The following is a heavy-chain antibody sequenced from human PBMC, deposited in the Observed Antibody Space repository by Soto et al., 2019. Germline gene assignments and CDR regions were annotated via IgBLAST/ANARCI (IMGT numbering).Heavy chain of an antibody. D-gene: IGHD1-26*01. J-gene: IGHJ4*02. CDR3: ARGLGLYYFDY. V-gene: IGHV1-3*01. CDR1: GYAFTSYA. Sequence: GASVKASSKASGYAFTSYAMHWVPQAPGQRLEWMGWINAGNGNTKYSQKFQGRVTITRDTSASTAYMELSSLRSEDTAVYYCARGLGLYYFDYWGQGTLVIVSS. CDR2: INAGNGNT.